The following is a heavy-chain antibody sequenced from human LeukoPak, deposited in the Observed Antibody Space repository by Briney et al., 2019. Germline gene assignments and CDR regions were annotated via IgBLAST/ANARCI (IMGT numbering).Heavy chain of an antibody. Sequence: PSQTLSLTCTVSGGSISSGDYYWSWLRQPPGKGLEWIGYIYYSGSTYYNPSLKSRVTISVDTSKNQFSLKLSSVTAADTAVYYCARGGVLVVDAFDIWGQGTMVTVSS. V-gene: IGHV4-30-4*01. J-gene: IGHJ3*02. CDR3: ARGGVLVVDAFDI. CDR2: IYYSGST. CDR1: GGSISSGDYY. D-gene: IGHD2-2*01.